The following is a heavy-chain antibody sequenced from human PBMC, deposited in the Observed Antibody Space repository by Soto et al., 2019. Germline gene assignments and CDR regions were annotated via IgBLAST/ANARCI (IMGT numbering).Heavy chain of an antibody. Sequence: SETLSLTCTVSGGSISSYYWSWIRQPPGKGLEWIGYIYYSGSTNYNPSLKSRVTISVDTSKNQFSLKLSSVTAADTAVYYCARVHRDSPVVGFFDYWGQGTLVTVS. CDR3: ARVHRDSPVVGFFDY. D-gene: IGHD2-21*01. J-gene: IGHJ4*02. CDR1: GGSISSYY. V-gene: IGHV4-59*01. CDR2: IYYSGST.